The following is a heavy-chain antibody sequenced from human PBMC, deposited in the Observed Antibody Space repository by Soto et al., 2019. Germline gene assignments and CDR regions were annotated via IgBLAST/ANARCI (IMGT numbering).Heavy chain of an antibody. CDR2: FDPEDGET. V-gene: IGHV1-24*01. CDR1: GYTLTELS. Sequence: QVQLVQSGAEVKKPGASVKVSCKVSGYTLTELSMHWVRQAPGKGLEWMGGFDPEDGETIYAQKFQGRVTMTEDTSTDTAYMELSSLRSEDTAVYYCATTYDCSGYYYLDWYFDLWGRGTLVTVSS. D-gene: IGHD3-22*01. CDR3: ATTYDCSGYYYLDWYFDL. J-gene: IGHJ2*01.